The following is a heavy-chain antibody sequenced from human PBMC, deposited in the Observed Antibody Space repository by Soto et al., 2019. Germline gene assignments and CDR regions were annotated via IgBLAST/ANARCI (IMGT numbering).Heavy chain of an antibody. V-gene: IGHV4-31*03. D-gene: IGHD6-13*01. Sequence: PSETLSLTCTVSGGSISSGGYYWSWIRQHPGKGLEWIGYIYYSGSTYYNPSLKSRVTISVDTSKNQFSLKLSSVTAADTAVYYCARVPQSSSWSPGQAYFDYWGQGTLVTVSS. CDR1: GGSISSGGYY. J-gene: IGHJ4*02. CDR2: IYYSGST. CDR3: ARVPQSSSWSPGQAYFDY.